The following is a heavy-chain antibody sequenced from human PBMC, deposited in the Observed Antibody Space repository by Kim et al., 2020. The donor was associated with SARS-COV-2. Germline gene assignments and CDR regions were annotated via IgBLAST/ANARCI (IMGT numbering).Heavy chain of an antibody. Sequence: GSTFYADSVKGRFTVSRDNSKNMLSLQMNSLRVEDTALYYCASLGTTVTDYWGQGTMVTVSS. J-gene: IGHJ4*02. CDR3: ASLGTTVTDY. CDR2: GST. D-gene: IGHD4-17*01. V-gene: IGHV3-66*01.